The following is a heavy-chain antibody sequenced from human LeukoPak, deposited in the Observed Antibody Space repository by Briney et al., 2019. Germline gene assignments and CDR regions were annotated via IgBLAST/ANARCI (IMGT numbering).Heavy chain of an antibody. J-gene: IGHJ4*02. V-gene: IGHV4-39*01. Sequence: SETLSLTCTVSGGSISSSSYYWGWIRQPPGKGLEWIGSIYYSGSTYYNASLKSRVTMSVDTSKNQFSLKLSSVTAADTAVYYCARHRDDYDGYGWNYWGQGTLVTVSS. D-gene: IGHD4-17*01. CDR2: IYYSGST. CDR1: GGSISSSSYY. CDR3: ARHRDDYDGYGWNY.